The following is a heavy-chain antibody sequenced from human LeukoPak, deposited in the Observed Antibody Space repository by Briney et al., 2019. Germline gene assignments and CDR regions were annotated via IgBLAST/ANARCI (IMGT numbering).Heavy chain of an antibody. CDR2: IYHSGNI. Sequence: SETLSLTCAVSGYSISSGYYWGWIRQPPGKGLEWIGSIYHSGNIYYNPSLKSRVTISVDTSKNRISLKLSSVTATDTAVYYCARQYFWSGYYFDYWGQGTLVTVSS. J-gene: IGHJ4*02. D-gene: IGHD3-3*01. V-gene: IGHV4-38-2*01. CDR1: GYSISSGYY. CDR3: ARQYFWSGYYFDY.